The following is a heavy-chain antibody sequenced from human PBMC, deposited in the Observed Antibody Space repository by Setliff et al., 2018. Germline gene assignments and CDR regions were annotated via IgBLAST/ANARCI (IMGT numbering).Heavy chain of an antibody. J-gene: IGHJ2*01. V-gene: IGHV4-34*01. CDR3: VRGRPYGGDFRWYFDL. D-gene: IGHD2-21*02. CDR1: GESFSNNY. CDR2: SNHGGST. Sequence: SETLSLTCSVYGESFSNNYWSWIRQTPGKGLEWIGESNHGGSTSYHPSLKSRLTMSVDTSKNQFSLKLTSVTAADTAVYYCVRGRPYGGDFRWYFDLWGRGTLVTVSS.